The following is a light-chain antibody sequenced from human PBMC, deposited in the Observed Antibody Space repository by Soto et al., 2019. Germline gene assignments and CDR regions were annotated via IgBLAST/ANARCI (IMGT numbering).Light chain of an antibody. CDR2: DVS. Sequence: QSVLTQPASVSGSPGQSITISCTGTSSDVGDYNYVSWYQQHPGKAPKLMIYDVSNRPSGVSNRFSGSKSGNMASLTVSGLQAEDEADYYCSSYTSSSTLVFGGGTKLTVL. CDR3: SSYTSSSTLV. CDR1: SSDVGDYNY. V-gene: IGLV2-14*01. J-gene: IGLJ2*01.